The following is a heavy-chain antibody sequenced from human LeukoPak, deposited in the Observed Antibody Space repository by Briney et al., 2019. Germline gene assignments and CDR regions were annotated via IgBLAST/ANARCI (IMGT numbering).Heavy chain of an antibody. CDR2: INPNSGGT. V-gene: IGHV1-2*06. CDR1: GYTFTSYA. D-gene: IGHD6-19*01. Sequence: ASVKVSCKASGYTFTSYAISWVRQAPGQGLEWMGRINPNSGGTNYAQKFQGRVTMTRDTSISTAYMELSRLRSDDTAVYYCAESIAVAGTWFDPWGQGTLVTVSS. J-gene: IGHJ5*02. CDR3: AESIAVAGTWFDP.